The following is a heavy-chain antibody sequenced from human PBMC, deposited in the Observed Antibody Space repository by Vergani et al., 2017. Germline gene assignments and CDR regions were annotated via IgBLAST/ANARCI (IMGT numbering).Heavy chain of an antibody. Sequence: EVQLVESGGGLVQPGGSLRLSCAASGFTFSSYWMSWVRQAPGKGLEWVANIKQDGSEKYYVDSVKGRFTISRDNAKNSLYLQMNSLRAEDTAVYYCARKYSSSWFAYYFDYWGQGTLVTVSS. D-gene: IGHD6-13*01. CDR3: ARKYSSSWFAYYFDY. J-gene: IGHJ4*02. V-gene: IGHV3-7*03. CDR1: GFTFSSYW. CDR2: IKQDGSEK.